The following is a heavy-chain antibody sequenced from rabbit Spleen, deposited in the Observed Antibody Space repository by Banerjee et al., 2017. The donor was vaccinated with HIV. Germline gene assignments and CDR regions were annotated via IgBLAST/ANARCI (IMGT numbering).Heavy chain of an antibody. V-gene: IGHV1S47*01. CDR2: IDPLFGTT. CDR3: VRDQAGDADYGPYYLNL. Sequence: QEQLKETGGGLVQPGGSLTLSCKASGFDFSSYGVSWVRQAPGKGLEWIGYIDPLFGTTYYANWVNGRFTISSHNAQNTLYLQLSSLTAADTATYFCVRDQAGDADYGPYYLNLWGQGTLVTVS. D-gene: IGHD2-1*01. J-gene: IGHJ4*01. CDR1: GFDFSSYG.